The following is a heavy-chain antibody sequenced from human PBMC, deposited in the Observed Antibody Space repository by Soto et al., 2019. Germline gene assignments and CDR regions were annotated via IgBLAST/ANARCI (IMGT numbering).Heavy chain of an antibody. CDR2: IYYSGST. V-gene: IGHV4-59*01. CDR1: GGSISSYY. J-gene: IGHJ4*02. Sequence: QVQLQESGPGLVKPSETLSLTCTVSGGSISSYYWSWIRQPPGKGLEWIGYIYYSGSTNYNPSLKSRVTISVDTSKNQFSLKLSSVTAADTAVYYCARARDCSCTSCYAGHYFDYWGQGTLVTVSS. CDR3: ARARDCSCTSCYAGHYFDY. D-gene: IGHD2-2*01.